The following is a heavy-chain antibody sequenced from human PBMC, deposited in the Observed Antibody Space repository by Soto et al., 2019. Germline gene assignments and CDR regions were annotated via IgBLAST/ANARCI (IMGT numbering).Heavy chain of an antibody. Sequence: EVQLLESGGGLVQPGGSLRLSCAASGFTFSSYSMNWVRQAPGKGLEWVSAISGSGAITLYADSVKGRFTVSRDNSKNTLYLQIHSLRAEDTAVYYCAKRYFYAAWSLDSWGQGTLVTVSS. D-gene: IGHD3-10*01. CDR3: AKRYFYAAWSLDS. CDR1: GFTFSSYS. V-gene: IGHV3-23*01. CDR2: ISGSGAIT. J-gene: IGHJ4*02.